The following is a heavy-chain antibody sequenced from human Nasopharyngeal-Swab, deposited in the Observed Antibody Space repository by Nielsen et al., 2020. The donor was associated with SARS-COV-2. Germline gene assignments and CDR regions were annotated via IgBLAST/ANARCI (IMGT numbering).Heavy chain of an antibody. Sequence: WIRQPPGKGLEWVAVISYDGSNKYYADSVKGRFTISGDNSKNTLYLQMNSLRAEDTAVYYCASLRFRGFRELGDYWGQGTLVTVSS. J-gene: IGHJ4*02. V-gene: IGHV3-30*03. D-gene: IGHD7-27*01. CDR2: ISYDGSNK. CDR3: ASLRFRGFRELGDY.